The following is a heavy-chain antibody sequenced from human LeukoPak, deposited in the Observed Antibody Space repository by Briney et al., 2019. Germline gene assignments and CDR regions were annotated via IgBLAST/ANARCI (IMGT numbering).Heavy chain of an antibody. CDR1: GFSLSTSAVG. V-gene: IGHV2-5*02. D-gene: IGHD3-22*01. Sequence: SGPTLENPTQTLTLTCTFSGFSLSTSAVGVGWIRQPPGKALEWLALVHRDDDKRYSPSLKSRLTITKDTSRNQVVLTMTNMDPVDTATYYCAHATLVYDSSGYYMGWFDPWGQGTLVTVSS. CDR2: VHRDDDK. J-gene: IGHJ5*02. CDR3: AHATLVYDSSGYYMGWFDP.